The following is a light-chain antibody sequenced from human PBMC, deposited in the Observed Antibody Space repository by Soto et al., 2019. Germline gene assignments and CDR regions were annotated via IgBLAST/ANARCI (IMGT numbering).Light chain of an antibody. CDR3: QQVNSYPLT. CDR1: QDISNY. J-gene: IGKJ4*01. Sequence: DIQLTQSPSFLSASVGDRVTITCRASQDISNYLAWYQHKPGKAPKFLIYATSTVQSGVPSRFSGSGAGTEFTLPISRLQPEDFATYYGQQVNSYPLTFGGGTKVESK. V-gene: IGKV1-9*01. CDR2: ATS.